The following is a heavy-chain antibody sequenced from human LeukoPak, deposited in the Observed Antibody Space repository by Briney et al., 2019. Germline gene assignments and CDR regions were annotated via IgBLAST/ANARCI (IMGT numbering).Heavy chain of an antibody. D-gene: IGHD2-8*02. CDR1: GYSISSGYY. CDR3: ATTGYYYYVDV. Sequence: SETLSLTCGVSGYSISSGYYWGWIRQHPGKGLEWIGYIYYSGNTYYNPSLESRLTISLDTSTNQFSLKLGSVTAADTAVYYCATTGYYYYVDVWGKGTTVTVSS. V-gene: IGHV4-31*11. J-gene: IGHJ6*03. CDR2: IYYSGNT.